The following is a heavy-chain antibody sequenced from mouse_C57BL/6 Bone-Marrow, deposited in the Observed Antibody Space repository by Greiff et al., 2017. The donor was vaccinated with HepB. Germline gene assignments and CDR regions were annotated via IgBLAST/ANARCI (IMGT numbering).Heavy chain of an antibody. CDR1: GYSITSGYY. CDR3: ARRPYYGSSPYWYFDV. D-gene: IGHD1-1*01. CDR2: ISYDGSN. Sequence: EVHLVESGPGLVKPSQSLSLTCSVTGYSITSGYYWNWIRQFPGNKLEWMGYISYDGSNNYNPSLKNRISITRDTSKNQFFLKLNSVTTEDTATYYCARRPYYGSSPYWYFDVWGTGTTVTVSS. V-gene: IGHV3-6*01. J-gene: IGHJ1*03.